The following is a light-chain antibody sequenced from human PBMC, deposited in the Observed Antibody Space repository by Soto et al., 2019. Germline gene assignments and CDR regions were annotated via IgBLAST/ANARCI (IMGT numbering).Light chain of an antibody. CDR2: ATS. CDR1: QGVGGW. J-gene: IGKJ3*01. CDR3: QQTRSLPHS. Sequence: IQMTQSPSSVSASVGDRVTMTCRASQGVGGWLAWYQQKPGKVPKLPINATSSLHSGVPSRFSGSVSGTDFTLTLSRLLPEHFATYYGQQTRSLPHSFGPATKVDIK. V-gene: IGKV1-12*01.